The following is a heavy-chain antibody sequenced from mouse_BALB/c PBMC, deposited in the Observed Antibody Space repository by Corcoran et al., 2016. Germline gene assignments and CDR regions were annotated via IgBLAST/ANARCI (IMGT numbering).Heavy chain of an antibody. J-gene: IGHJ1*01. CDR2: ISYDGCN. Sequence: DVQLQESGPGLVKPSQSLSLTCSVTGSSLTSGYYCNWIRQFPGNKLEWMGYISYDGCNNYNPSPKNRISITRDTSKNQFCLKLNSLTTEDTATYYCARTPLITTAPDYDVWGAGTTVTVSS. CDR3: ARTPLITTAPDYDV. D-gene: IGHD1-2*01. V-gene: IGHV3-6*02. CDR1: GSSLTSGYY.